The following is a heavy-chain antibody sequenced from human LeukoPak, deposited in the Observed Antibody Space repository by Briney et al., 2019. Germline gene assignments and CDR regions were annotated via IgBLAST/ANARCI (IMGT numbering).Heavy chain of an antibody. CDR1: GGSISSRDYY. V-gene: IGHV4-30-4*08. CDR2: IFYSGST. J-gene: IGHJ4*02. D-gene: IGHD1-26*01. Sequence: SQTLSLTCTVSGGSISSRDYYWSWIRQPPGAGLEWIGYIFYSGSTYYNPSLKSRVTISVDTSKNQFSLKVISVTAADSAVYYCARVFQVGTTTKFDSWGQGTLVTVSS. CDR3: ARVFQVGTTTKFDS.